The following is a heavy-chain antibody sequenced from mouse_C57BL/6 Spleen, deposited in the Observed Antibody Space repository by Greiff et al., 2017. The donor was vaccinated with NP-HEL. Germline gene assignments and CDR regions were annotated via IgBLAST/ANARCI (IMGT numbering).Heavy chain of an antibody. D-gene: IGHD1-1*01. CDR3: ARPPSTVVDLEDAMDY. Sequence: EVKLMESGGGLVKPGGSLKLSCAASGFTFSDYGMHWVRQAPEKGLEWVAYISSGSSTIYYADTVKGRFTISRDNAKNTLFLQMTSLRSEDTAMYYCARPPSTVVDLEDAMDYWGQGTSVTVSS. J-gene: IGHJ4*01. V-gene: IGHV5-17*01. CDR2: ISSGSSTI. CDR1: GFTFSDYG.